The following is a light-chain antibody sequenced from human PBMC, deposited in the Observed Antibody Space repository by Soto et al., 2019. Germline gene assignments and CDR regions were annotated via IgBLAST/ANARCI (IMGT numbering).Light chain of an antibody. CDR3: QQYNTYST. V-gene: IGKV1-5*03. CDR1: QNIRSW. Sequence: DIQMTQSPSTLSASVGDRVTITCRASQNIRSWLAWYQQKPGKAPELLIYRASTLESGVPSRFSGRGSGTDFTLTISSLQPNDFATYYCQQYNTYSTFGQGTKVEIK. J-gene: IGKJ1*01. CDR2: RAS.